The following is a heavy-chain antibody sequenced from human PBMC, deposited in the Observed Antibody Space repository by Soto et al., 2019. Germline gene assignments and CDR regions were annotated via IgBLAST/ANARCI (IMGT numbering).Heavy chain of an antibody. CDR1: GGSFSGYY. CDR3: ARTRVVAATVRYYYYGMDV. J-gene: IGHJ6*02. D-gene: IGHD2-15*01. Sequence: SETLSLTCAVYGGSFSGYYWSWVRQPPGKGLEWIGEINHSGSTNYKPSLKSRVAISIGTSKNQFSLKLSSVTAADTAVYYCARTRVVAATVRYYYYGMDVWGQGTTVTVSS. CDR2: INHSGST. V-gene: IGHV4-34*01.